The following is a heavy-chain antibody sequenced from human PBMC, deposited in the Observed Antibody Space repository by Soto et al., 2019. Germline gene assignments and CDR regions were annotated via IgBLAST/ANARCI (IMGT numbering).Heavy chain of an antibody. Sequence: SETLSLTCTVSGGSISSYYWSWIRQPPGKGLEWIGYIYYSGSTNYNPSLKSRVTISVDTSKNQFSLKLSSVTAADTAVYYCARVGPNSGSYLHFDYWGQGTLVTVSS. J-gene: IGHJ4*02. CDR3: ARVGPNSGSYLHFDY. CDR1: GGSISSYY. V-gene: IGHV4-59*01. D-gene: IGHD1-26*01. CDR2: IYYSGST.